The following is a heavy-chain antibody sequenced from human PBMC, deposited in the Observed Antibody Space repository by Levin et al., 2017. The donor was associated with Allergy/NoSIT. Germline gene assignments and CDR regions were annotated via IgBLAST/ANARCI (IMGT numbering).Heavy chain of an antibody. J-gene: IGHJ6*02. CDR1: GFSFRSFG. Sequence: LSLTCAASGFSFRSFGMHWVRQAPGKGLEWVAVIWYDGSNKYYAESVKGRFTISRDNSKNTLYLQMNSLRAEDTAVYSCARDRSNGGPTTHQGRSYSGMDVWGQGTTVTVSS. CDR2: IWYDGSNK. CDR3: ARDRSNGGPTTHQGRSYSGMDV. D-gene: IGHD3-16*01. V-gene: IGHV3-33*01.